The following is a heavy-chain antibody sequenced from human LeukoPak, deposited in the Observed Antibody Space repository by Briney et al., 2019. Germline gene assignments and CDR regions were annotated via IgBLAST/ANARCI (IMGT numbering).Heavy chain of an antibody. CDR3: ARELSGYGKLDY. V-gene: IGHV4-61*02. CDR2: IYTSGST. CDR1: GGSSSSGSYF. J-gene: IGHJ4*02. D-gene: IGHD5-18*01. Sequence: PSQTLSLTCTVSGGSSSSGSYFGSWIRQPAGKGLEWIWRIYTSGSTNYNPSLKSRVTISPDKSKNQFSLKLSCVTAADTAVYYCARELSGYGKLDYWGQGILVTVSS.